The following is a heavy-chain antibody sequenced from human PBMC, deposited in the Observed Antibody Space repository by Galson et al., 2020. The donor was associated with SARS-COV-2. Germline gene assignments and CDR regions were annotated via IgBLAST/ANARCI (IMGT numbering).Heavy chain of an antibody. J-gene: IGHJ5*02. Sequence: SETLSLTCTVSGGSISSSSYYWGWIRQPPGKGLEWIGSIYYSGSTYYNPSLKSRVTISVDTSKHQFSLKLSSETAADTAVYYCARLLDCSGGSCPHNWYDPWGQGTLVTVSS. CDR2: IYYSGST. CDR1: GGSISSSSYY. V-gene: IGHV4-39*01. D-gene: IGHD2-15*01. CDR3: ARLLDCSGGSCPHNWYDP.